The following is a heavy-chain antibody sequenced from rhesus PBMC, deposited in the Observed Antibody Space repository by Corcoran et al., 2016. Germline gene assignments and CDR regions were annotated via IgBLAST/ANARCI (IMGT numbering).Heavy chain of an antibody. CDR2: IRSKTNNYGT. D-gene: IGHD5-24*01. CDR1: GFTFSSSA. CDR3: ARGGLVGTARGTFDY. V-gene: IGHV3-118*01. J-gene: IGHJ4*01. Sequence: EVQLVESGGGLVQPGGSLRLSCAASGFTFSSSAMHWVRQASGKGLEWVGRIRSKTNNYGTGYEASVKCIFTSSRDDSKNTAYLQMNSLKTEDTAVYYCARGGLVGTARGTFDYWGQGVLVTFSS.